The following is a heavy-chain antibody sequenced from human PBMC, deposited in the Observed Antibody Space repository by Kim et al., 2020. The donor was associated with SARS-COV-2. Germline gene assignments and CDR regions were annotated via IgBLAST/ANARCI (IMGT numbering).Heavy chain of an antibody. V-gene: IGHV3-72*01. CDR1: GLIFSDQY. Sequence: GGSLRLSCAVSGLIFSDQYMDWVRQVPGKGLEWVGRSGNKPNTHITEYAASVKGRFAISRDDSKNSLYLQMNSLKTEDTAVYYCARSYWGALDIWGQGT. CDR3: ARSYWGALDI. J-gene: IGHJ3*02. CDR2: SGNKPNTHIT. D-gene: IGHD1-26*01.